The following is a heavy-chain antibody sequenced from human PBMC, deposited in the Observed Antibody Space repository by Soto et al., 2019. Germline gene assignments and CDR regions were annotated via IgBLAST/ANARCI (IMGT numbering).Heavy chain of an antibody. D-gene: IGHD6-6*01. CDR3: ARRSIAAQKDYYRMDV. CDR1: GFTFSSYS. J-gene: IGHJ6*02. Sequence: ETLSLSCAASGFTFSSYSMNWVRQAPGKGLEWVSSISSSSSYIYYADSVKGRFTISRDNAKNSLYLQMNSLRAEDTAVYYCARRSIAAQKDYYRMDVWGQGTTVTVSS. V-gene: IGHV3-21*01. CDR2: ISSSSSYI.